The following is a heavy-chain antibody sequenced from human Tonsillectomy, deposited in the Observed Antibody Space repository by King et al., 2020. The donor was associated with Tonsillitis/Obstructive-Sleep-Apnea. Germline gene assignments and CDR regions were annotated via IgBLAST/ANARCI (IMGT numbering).Heavy chain of an antibody. D-gene: IGHD2-2*01. CDR3: ERVVIVPAAMRPYYYYGMDV. V-gene: IGHV1-2*02. Sequence: QVQLVESGAEVKKPGASVKVSCKASGYAFTGYYMHWVRQAPGQGLEWMGWINPNSGGTNYAQKFQGRVTMTRDKFISTAYMEMSRLRSDDTAVYYYERVVIVPAAMRPYYYYGMDVWGQGNTVTGSS. J-gene: IGHJ6*02. CDR2: INPNSGGT. CDR1: GYAFTGYY.